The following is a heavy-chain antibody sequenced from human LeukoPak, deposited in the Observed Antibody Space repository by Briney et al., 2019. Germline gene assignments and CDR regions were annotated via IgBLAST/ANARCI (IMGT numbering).Heavy chain of an antibody. CDR3: AGGVQLVRGFWFDP. J-gene: IGHJ5*02. CDR1: GGSFSGYY. Sequence: SETLSLTCAVYGGSFSGYYWSWIRQPPGKGLEWIGEINHSGSTNYNPSLKSRVTISVDTSKNQFSLKLSSVTAADTAVYYCAGGVQLVRGFWFDPWGQGTLVTVSS. V-gene: IGHV4-34*01. D-gene: IGHD6-6*01. CDR2: INHSGST.